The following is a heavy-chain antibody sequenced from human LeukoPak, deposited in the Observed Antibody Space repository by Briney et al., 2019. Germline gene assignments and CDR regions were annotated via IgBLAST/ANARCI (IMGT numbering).Heavy chain of an antibody. D-gene: IGHD2-15*01. CDR1: GYTFTNYD. CDR3: AGHHCSGGSCYFDY. Sequence: ASVKVSCKASGYTFTNYDINWVRQASGQGLEWMGWMNPNSGNTGSAQKFQGRVTMTSNTSISTAYMELSSLRSDDTAVYYCAGHHCSGGSCYFDYWGQGTLVTVSS. CDR2: MNPNSGNT. V-gene: IGHV1-8*01. J-gene: IGHJ4*02.